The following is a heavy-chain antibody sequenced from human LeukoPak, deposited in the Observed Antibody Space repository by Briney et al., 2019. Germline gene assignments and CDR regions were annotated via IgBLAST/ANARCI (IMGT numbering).Heavy chain of an antibody. D-gene: IGHD3-10*01. CDR2: ISGSGGST. Sequence: PGGSLRLSCAASGFTFSSYAMSWVRQAPGKGLEWVSAISGSGGSTYYADSVKGRFTISRDNSKNTLYLQMNSLRAEDTAVYYCAKGRKVRGVIGILFDYWGQGTLVTVSS. CDR1: GFTFSSYA. CDR3: AKGRKVRGVIGILFDY. V-gene: IGHV3-23*01. J-gene: IGHJ4*02.